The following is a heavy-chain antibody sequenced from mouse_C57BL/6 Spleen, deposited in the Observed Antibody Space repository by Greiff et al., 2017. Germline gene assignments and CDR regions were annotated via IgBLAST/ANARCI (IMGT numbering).Heavy chain of an antibody. CDR1: GYSITSGYY. CDR2: ISYDGSN. CDR3: AKEGYYDYGAWFAY. Sequence: DVKLQESGPGLVKPSQSLSLTCSVTGYSITSGYYWNWIRQFPGNKLEWMGYISYDGSNHYNPSLKNRISITRHPSTNQFFLKLNTVTTEDTATYDCAKEGYYDYGAWFAYGGQGTLGTVSA. D-gene: IGHD2-4*01. V-gene: IGHV3-6*01. J-gene: IGHJ3*01.